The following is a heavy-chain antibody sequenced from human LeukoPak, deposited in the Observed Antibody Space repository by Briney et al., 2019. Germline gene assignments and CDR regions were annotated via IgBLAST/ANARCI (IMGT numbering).Heavy chain of an antibody. D-gene: IGHD3/OR15-3a*01. Sequence: SETLSLTCTVSGGSISSSSYYWGWIRQPPGKWLEWIGSIYYSGNTYYNASLKSQVSISIDTSKIQFSLRLTSVTAADTAVYYCARQTGSGLFILPGGQGTLVTVSS. CDR3: ARQTGSGLFILP. J-gene: IGHJ4*02. V-gene: IGHV4-39*01. CDR2: IYYSGNT. CDR1: GGSISSSSYY.